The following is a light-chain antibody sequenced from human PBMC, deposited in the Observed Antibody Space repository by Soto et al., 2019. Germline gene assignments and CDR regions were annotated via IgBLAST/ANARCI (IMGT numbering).Light chain of an antibody. CDR1: QGISSY. J-gene: IGKJ5*01. Sequence: AIRMTQSPSSLSASPGDRVTITCRASQGISSYLAWYQQKPGKAPKLLIYAASTLQSGVPSRFSGSGSGTDFTLTISCLQSEDFATYYCQQYYSYLPITFGQGTRLEIK. CDR2: AAS. CDR3: QQYYSYLPIT. V-gene: IGKV1-8*01.